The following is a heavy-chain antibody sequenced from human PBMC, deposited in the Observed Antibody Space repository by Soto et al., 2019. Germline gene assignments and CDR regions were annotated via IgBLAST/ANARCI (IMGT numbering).Heavy chain of an antibody. V-gene: IGHV3-49*04. D-gene: IGHD3-10*01. CDR2: IRSKGSGGTS. CDR3: TRDQPITP. CDR1: GFTFGDYA. J-gene: IGHJ3*01. Sequence: PGGSLRLCCTASGFTFGDYAMSWVRQAPGKGLEWVGFIRSKGSGGTSEYAASVKGRFTFSRDDSKSIAYLQMNSLKIEDTAVYYCTRDQPITPWGQGTMVTVSS.